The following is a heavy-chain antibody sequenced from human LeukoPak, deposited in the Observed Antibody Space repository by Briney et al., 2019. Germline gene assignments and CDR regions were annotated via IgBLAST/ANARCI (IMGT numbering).Heavy chain of an antibody. Sequence: MSSGTLSLTCVVSGGSISSNNWWNWVRQPPGKGLEWIGEIYHSGSTNYNPSLKSRVTISVDKSKNQFSLKLSSVTAADTAVYYCARNLQGYSYGYDYWGQGTLVTVSS. V-gene: IGHV4-4*02. J-gene: IGHJ4*02. D-gene: IGHD5-18*01. CDR2: IYHSGST. CDR3: ARNLQGYSYGYDY. CDR1: GGSISSNNW.